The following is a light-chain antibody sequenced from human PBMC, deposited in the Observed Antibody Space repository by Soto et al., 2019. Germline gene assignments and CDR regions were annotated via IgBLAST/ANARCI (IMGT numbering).Light chain of an antibody. CDR3: QHYHGWPIT. J-gene: IGKJ5*01. CDR1: QSLSSN. CDR2: DTS. Sequence: EIVLTQSPATLYVSPGERATLSCRASQSLSSNVAWYQQRPRQAPRLLIYDTSSRASDVPARFSGSGSGTDFTLTISSLEPEDFAVYYCQHYHGWPITFGQGTRLEIK. V-gene: IGKV3-15*01.